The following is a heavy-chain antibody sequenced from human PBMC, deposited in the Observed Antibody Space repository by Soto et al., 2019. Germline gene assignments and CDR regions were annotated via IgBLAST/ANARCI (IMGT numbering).Heavy chain of an antibody. CDR2: ISYDGSNK. J-gene: IGHJ3*02. D-gene: IGHD4-17*01. V-gene: IGHV3-30*18. CDR1: GFTFSIYG. CDR3: AKDTVDYGDYGAFDI. Sequence: QVQLVESGGGVVQPGRSLRLSCAASGFTFSIYGMHWVRQAPGKGREWVAVISYDGSNKYYADSVKGRFTISRDNSKNTLYLQMNSLRAEDTAVYYCAKDTVDYGDYGAFDIWGQGTMVTVSS.